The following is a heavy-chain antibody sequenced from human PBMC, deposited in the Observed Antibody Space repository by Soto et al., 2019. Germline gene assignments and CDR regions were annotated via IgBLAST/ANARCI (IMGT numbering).Heavy chain of an antibody. CDR3: AKDRGSGSYAANYQYYGMDV. J-gene: IGHJ6*01. V-gene: IGHV3-9*01. CDR1: GFTFDDYA. Sequence: EEQLVESGGGLVQPGRSLRLSCAASGFTFDDYAMHWVRQAPGKGLEWVSGINWNSGRIGYADSVKGRFTISRDNAKTSLYLQMNSLRAEDTALYYCAKDRGSGSYAANYQYYGMDVWGQGTTVTXSS. D-gene: IGHD3-10*01. CDR2: INWNSGRI.